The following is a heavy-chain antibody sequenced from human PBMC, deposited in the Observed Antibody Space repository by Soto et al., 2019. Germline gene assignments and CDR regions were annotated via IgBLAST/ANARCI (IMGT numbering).Heavy chain of an antibody. J-gene: IGHJ6*03. CDR3: ARVGWAAYHHYIDV. CDR1: GFTFSIYS. D-gene: IGHD3-16*01. CDR2: ISSGSSTI. V-gene: IGHV3-48*01. Sequence: GGSLRLSCAASGFTFSIYSMNWVRQAPGKGLEWLSYISSGSSTISYADSVKGRFTISRDNAKNSLFLQMNSLRAEDTAVYYCARVGWAAYHHYIDVWGKGTTVTVSS.